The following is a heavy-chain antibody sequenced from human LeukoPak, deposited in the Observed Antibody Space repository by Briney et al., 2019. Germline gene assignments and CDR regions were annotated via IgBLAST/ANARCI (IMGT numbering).Heavy chain of an antibody. CDR3: AKDRWGYYYDSSRDY. D-gene: IGHD3-22*01. CDR2: ISGSGGST. Sequence: GGSLRLSCAASGFTFSSYAMSRVRQAPGKGLEWVSAISGSGGSTYYEDSVKGRFTISRDNSKNTLYLQMNSLRAEDTAVYYCAKDRWGYYYDSSRDYWGQGTLVTVSS. V-gene: IGHV3-23*01. J-gene: IGHJ4*02. CDR1: GFTFSSYA.